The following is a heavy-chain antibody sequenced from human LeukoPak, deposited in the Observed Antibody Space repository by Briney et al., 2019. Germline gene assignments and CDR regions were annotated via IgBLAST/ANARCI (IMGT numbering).Heavy chain of an antibody. J-gene: IGHJ4*02. V-gene: IGHV3-30-3*01. CDR2: ISYDGSNK. CDR3: SRIMTYYDSSGVDY. CDR1: GFTFSSYA. D-gene: IGHD3-22*01. Sequence: GGSLRLSCAASGFTFSSYAMHWVRQAPGKGLEWVAVISYDGSNKYYADSVKGRFTISRDNSKNTLYLQMNSLRAEDTAVYYCSRIMTYYDSSGVDYWGQGTLVTVSS.